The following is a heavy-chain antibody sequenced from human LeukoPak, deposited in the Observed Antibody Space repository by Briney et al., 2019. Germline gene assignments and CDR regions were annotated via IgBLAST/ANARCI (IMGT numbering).Heavy chain of an antibody. V-gene: IGHV4-4*07. CDR3: ARGGYGDPFDY. Sequence: PSETLSLTCTVSGGSISGFYWSWIRQPAGKGLEWIGRVYTSGSTNYNPSLKSRVTMSIDTSKKQFSLKLRSVTAADTAVYYYARGGYGDPFDYWGQGTLVTVSS. CDR2: VYTSGST. J-gene: IGHJ4*02. D-gene: IGHD4-17*01. CDR1: GGSISGFY.